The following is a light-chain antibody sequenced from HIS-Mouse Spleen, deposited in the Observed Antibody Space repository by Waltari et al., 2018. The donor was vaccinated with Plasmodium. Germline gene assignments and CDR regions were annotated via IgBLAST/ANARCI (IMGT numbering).Light chain of an antibody. Sequence: EIVLTQSPATLSLSPGERATLAGRASQSVSSYLAWDQQKPGQAPRLLIYDASNRATGIPARFSGSGSGTDFTLTISSLEPEDFAVYYCQQRSNWPITFGQGTRLEIK. V-gene: IGKV3-11*01. J-gene: IGKJ5*01. CDR3: QQRSNWPIT. CDR1: QSVSSY. CDR2: DAS.